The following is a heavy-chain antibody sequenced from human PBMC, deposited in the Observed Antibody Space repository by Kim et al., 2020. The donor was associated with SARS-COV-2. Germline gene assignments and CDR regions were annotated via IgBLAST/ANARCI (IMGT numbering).Heavy chain of an antibody. CDR1: GFAFDSSW. D-gene: IGHD2-2*01. J-gene: IGHJ6*02. CDR3: ARQGGDFCTRTSCSKAGMDV. CDR2: INIDGSTT. V-gene: IGHV3-74*01. Sequence: GGSLRLSCAASGFAFDSSWMHWVRQAPGKGLVWVSRINIDGSTTTYADSVKGRFTISKDKAKNMLYLQMSSLRAEDTAVYYCARQGGDFCTRTSCSKAGMDVWGQGTTVIVSS.